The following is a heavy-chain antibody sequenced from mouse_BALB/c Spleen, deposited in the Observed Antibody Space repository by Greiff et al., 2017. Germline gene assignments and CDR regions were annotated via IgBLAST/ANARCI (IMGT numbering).Heavy chain of an antibody. CDR2: ISSGGST. V-gene: IGHV5-6-5*01. CDR1: GFTFSSYA. CDR3: ARRGNSDYRYGAWFAD. Sequence: EVHLVESGGGLVKPGGSLKLSCAASGFTFSSYAMSWVRQTPEKRLEWVASISSGGSTYYPDSVKGRFTISRDNARNILYLQMSSLRSEDTAMYYCARRGNSDYRYGAWFADGGHGTLVTVSA. J-gene: IGHJ3*01. D-gene: IGHD2-14*01.